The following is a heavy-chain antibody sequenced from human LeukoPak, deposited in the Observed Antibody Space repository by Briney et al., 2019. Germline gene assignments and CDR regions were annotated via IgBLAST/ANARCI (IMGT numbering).Heavy chain of an antibody. CDR1: GFTFSSYA. V-gene: IGHV3-30-3*01. J-gene: IGHJ4*02. D-gene: IGHD4-17*01. CDR3: ARDHHGDGKFDY. Sequence: GGSLRLSCAASGFTFSSYAMHWVRQAPGKGLEWVAVISYDGSNKYYADSVKGRFTVSRDNSKNTLYLQMNSLRAEDTAVYYCARDHHGDGKFDYWGQGTLVTVSS. CDR2: ISYDGSNK.